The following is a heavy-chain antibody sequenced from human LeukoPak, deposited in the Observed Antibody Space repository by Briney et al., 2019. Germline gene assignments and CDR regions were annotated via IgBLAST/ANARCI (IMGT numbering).Heavy chain of an antibody. Sequence: GGSLRLSCAASGFTFSSYWMHWVRQAPGMGLVWVSRIKYDGSSTNYADSVKGRFTVSRDNAKNTLYLQMNTLRAEDTAVYYCTRRGAASDAFDIWGQGTMVTVSS. CDR3: TRRGAASDAFDI. CDR1: GFTFSSYW. J-gene: IGHJ3*02. V-gene: IGHV3-74*01. CDR2: IKYDGSST. D-gene: IGHD3-16*01.